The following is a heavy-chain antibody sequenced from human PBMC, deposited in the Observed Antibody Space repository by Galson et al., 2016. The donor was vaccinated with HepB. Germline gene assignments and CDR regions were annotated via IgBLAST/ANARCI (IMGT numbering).Heavy chain of an antibody. D-gene: IGHD3-16*01. Sequence: SLRLSCAASGFTFDDYAMHWVRQAPGKGLEWVSGINWNSKSIVYADHVKGRFTISRDNAKNSLYLQMNSLRVEDTAFYYCAKDRRVFAYYFDHWGQGTLVTVSS. J-gene: IGHJ4*02. V-gene: IGHV3-9*01. CDR1: GFTFDDYA. CDR3: AKDRRVFAYYFDH. CDR2: INWNSKSI.